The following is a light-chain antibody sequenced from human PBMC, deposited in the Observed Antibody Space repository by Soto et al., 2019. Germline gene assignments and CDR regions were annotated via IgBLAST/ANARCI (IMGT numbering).Light chain of an antibody. J-gene: IGLJ2*01. CDR1: SSNIGSNY. CDR2: RNN. CDR3: AAWDDSLSGV. Sequence: QSVLTQPPSASGTPGQRVTISCSGSSSNIGSNYVYWYQQLPGTASKLLIYRNNQRPSGVPDRFSGSKSGTSASLAISGLRSEDEADYYCAAWDDSLSGVFGGGTKLTVL. V-gene: IGLV1-47*01.